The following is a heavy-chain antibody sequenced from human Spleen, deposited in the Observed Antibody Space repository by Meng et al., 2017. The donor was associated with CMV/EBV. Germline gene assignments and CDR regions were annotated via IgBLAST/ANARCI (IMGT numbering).Heavy chain of an antibody. CDR3: ARVWGSSWYGEKGYFDY. CDR2: LSTIRTNI. J-gene: IGHJ4*02. V-gene: IGHV3-21*01. Sequence: GESLKISCVASGFTFSSYSMNWVRQAPGKGLEWVSSLSTIRTNIFYADSVKGRFTISRDNTKKSLYLQMNSLRVEDTSVYYCARVWGSSWYGEKGYFDYWGQGTLVTVSS. D-gene: IGHD6-13*01. CDR1: GFTFSSYS.